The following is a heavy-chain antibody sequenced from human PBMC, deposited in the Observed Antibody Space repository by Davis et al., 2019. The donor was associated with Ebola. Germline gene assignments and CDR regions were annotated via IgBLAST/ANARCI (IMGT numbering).Heavy chain of an antibody. Sequence: GESLKISCAASGFTFSSYSMNWVRQAPGKGLEWVSSISSSSSYTNYADSVKGRFTISRDNAKNSLYLQMNSLRAEDTAVYYCARDNGLNTIPDWYYGMDVWGQGTTVTVSS. D-gene: IGHD3/OR15-3a*01. CDR1: GFTFSSYS. J-gene: IGHJ6*02. CDR3: ARDNGLNTIPDWYYGMDV. V-gene: IGHV3-21*01. CDR2: ISSSSSYT.